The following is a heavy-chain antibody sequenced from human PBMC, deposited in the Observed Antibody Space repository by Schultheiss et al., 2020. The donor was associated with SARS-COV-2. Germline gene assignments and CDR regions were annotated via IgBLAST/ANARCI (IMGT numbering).Heavy chain of an antibody. Sequence: GGSLRLSCAASGFTFSSYAMSWVRQAPGKGLEWVSGISGSGGRTYYADSVKGRFTISRDNAKNSLYLQMNSLRAEDTAVYYCAREVVPAAILDGYYGMDVWGQGTTVTVSS. V-gene: IGHV3-23*01. J-gene: IGHJ6*02. CDR3: AREVVPAAILDGYYGMDV. D-gene: IGHD2-2*02. CDR2: ISGSGGRT. CDR1: GFTFSSYA.